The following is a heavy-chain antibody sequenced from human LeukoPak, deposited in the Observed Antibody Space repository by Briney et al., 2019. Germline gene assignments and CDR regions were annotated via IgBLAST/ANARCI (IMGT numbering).Heavy chain of an antibody. V-gene: IGHV1-18*01. CDR1: GYIFTSYG. CDR3: ARESGHDDSTGYYYT. J-gene: IGHJ5*02. CDR2: ISGYNGNT. D-gene: IGHD3-22*01. Sequence: GASVKVSCKASGYIFTSYGISWVRQAPGQGLEWMGWISGYNGNTKYAQKFQGRVAMTTDTSTSTAYMELRSLRSDDTAVYYCARESGHDDSTGYYYTWGQGTLVSVSS.